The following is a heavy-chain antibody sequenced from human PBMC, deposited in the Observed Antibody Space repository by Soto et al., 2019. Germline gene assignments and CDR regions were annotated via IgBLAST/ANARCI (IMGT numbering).Heavy chain of an antibody. V-gene: IGHV3-30-3*01. J-gene: IGHJ6*02. CDR3: AREYYDFWSGYPLGYYYYGMDV. D-gene: IGHD3-3*01. CDR1: GFTFSSYA. CDR2: ISYDGSNK. Sequence: GGSLRLSCAAAGFTFSSYAMHWVRQAPGKGLEWVAVISYDGSNKYYADSVKGRFTISRDNAKNSLYLQMNSLRAEDTAVYYCAREYYDFWSGYPLGYYYYGMDVWGQGTTVTVS.